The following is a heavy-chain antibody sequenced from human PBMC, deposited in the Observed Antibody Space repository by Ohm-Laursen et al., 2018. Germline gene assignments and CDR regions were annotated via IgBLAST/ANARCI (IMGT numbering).Heavy chain of an antibody. CDR3: ARDPVRGLTDY. J-gene: IGHJ4*02. D-gene: IGHD3-16*01. CDR2: ISSSDNYM. V-gene: IGHV3-21*01. Sequence: SLRLSCSASGFTFSTYTMHWVRQAPGKGLEWVSSISSSDNYMYYADSVKGRFTISRDNAKNSLYLQMNSLRAEDTAVYHCARDPVRGLTDYWGQGTLVTVSS. CDR1: GFTFSTYT.